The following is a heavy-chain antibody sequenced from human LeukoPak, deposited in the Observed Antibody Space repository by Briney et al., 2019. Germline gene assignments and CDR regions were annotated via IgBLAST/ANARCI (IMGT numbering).Heavy chain of an antibody. Sequence: SETLSLTCAVSGGSFSGYYLSWIRQPPGKGLEWIGEINHSGSTNYNPSLKSRVTISVDTSKNQFSLKLSSVTAADTAVYYCARARSHVDIVATISRPFGAYFDYWGQGTLVTVSS. CDR3: ARARSHVDIVATISRPFGAYFDY. D-gene: IGHD5-12*01. CDR2: INHSGST. J-gene: IGHJ4*02. V-gene: IGHV4-34*01. CDR1: GGSFSGYY.